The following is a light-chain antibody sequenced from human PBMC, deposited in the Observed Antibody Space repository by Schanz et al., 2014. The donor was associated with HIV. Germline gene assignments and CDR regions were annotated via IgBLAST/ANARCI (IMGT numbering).Light chain of an antibody. CDR3: AAWDDRLNGPV. CDR2: GNS. CDR1: SSNIGAGFG. Sequence: QSVLTQPPSVSGAPGQRVTISCTGSSSNIGAGFGVHWYQQLPGTAPKLLIYGNSNRPSGVPARFSGSKSGTSASLAISGLQSEDEADYYCAAWDDRLNGPVFGGGTKVTVL. J-gene: IGLJ2*01. V-gene: IGLV1-40*01.